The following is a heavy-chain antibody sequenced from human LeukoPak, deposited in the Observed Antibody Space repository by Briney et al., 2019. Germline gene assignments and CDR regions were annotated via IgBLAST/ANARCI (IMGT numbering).Heavy chain of an antibody. D-gene: IGHD4-23*01. CDR1: GYTFTSYD. CDR2: MNPNSGNT. V-gene: IGHV1-8*01. Sequence: ASVKVSCKASGYTFTSYDINWVRQAPGQGLEWMGWMNPNSGNTGYAQKFQGRVTMTRNTSISTAYMELSSLRSEDTAVYYCARGYIGAVVTGTPFDYWGQGTLVTVSS. CDR3: ARGYIGAVVTGTPFDY. J-gene: IGHJ4*02.